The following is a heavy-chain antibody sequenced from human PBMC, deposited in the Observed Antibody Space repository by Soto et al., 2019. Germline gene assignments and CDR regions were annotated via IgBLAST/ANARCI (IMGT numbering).Heavy chain of an antibody. D-gene: IGHD6-13*01. CDR1: GGSISSSNW. Sequence: QVQLQESGPGLVKPSGTLSLTCAVSGGSISSSNWWRWVRQPPGKGLEWSGEIYHSGSTNYNPYLKSRVTISVDKSKNQSSLKLSSVTAADTAVYFCSRMIAAGEFDYWGQGTLVTVSS. J-gene: IGHJ4*02. CDR3: SRMIAAGEFDY. V-gene: IGHV4-4*02. CDR2: IYHSGST.